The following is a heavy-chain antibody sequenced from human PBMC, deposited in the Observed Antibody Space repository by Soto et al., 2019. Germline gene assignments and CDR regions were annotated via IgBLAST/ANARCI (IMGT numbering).Heavy chain of an antibody. D-gene: IGHD3-10*01. V-gene: IGHV1-8*01. CDR1: GYTFTSYD. J-gene: IGHJ6*02. CDR3: ARDLGVRGVIIGPDYYYGMDV. CDR2: MNPNSGNT. Sequence: ASVKVSCKASGYTFTSYDINWVRQATGQGLEWMGWMNPNSGNTGYAQKFQGRVTMTRNTSISTAYMELSSLRSADTAVYYCARDLGVRGVIIGPDYYYGMDVWGQGTTVTVSS.